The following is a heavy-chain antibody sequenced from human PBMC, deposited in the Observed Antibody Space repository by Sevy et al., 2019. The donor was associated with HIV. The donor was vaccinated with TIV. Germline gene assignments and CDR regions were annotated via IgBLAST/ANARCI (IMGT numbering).Heavy chain of an antibody. V-gene: IGHV3-9*01. J-gene: IGHJ3*02. Sequence: GGSLRLSCAASGFTFDDYGMHWVRQAPGKGLEWVSGISWNSGNIAYEDSVNGRFTISRDNAKNSLYLQMNSLRPEDTALYYCAKAPSTALIGAFDIWGQGTMVTVSS. CDR3: AKAPSTALIGAFDI. CDR2: ISWNSGNI. D-gene: IGHD1-1*01. CDR1: GFTFDDYG.